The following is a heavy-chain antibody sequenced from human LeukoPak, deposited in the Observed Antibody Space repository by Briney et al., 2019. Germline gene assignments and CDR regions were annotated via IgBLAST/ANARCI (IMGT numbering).Heavy chain of an antibody. CDR3: ARGLYSSWYYFDY. V-gene: IGHV3-21*01. CDR1: GFTFSSYA. CDR2: ISGTGAGT. D-gene: IGHD6-6*01. J-gene: IGHJ4*02. Sequence: GGSLRLSCAASGFTFSSYAMTWVRQAPGKGLEWISSISGTGAGTHHADSVKGRFTISRDNAKNSLYLQMNSLRAEDTAVYYCARGLYSSWYYFDYWGQGTLVTVSS.